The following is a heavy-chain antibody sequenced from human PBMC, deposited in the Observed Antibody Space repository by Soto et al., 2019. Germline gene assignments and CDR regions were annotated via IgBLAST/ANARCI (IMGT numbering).Heavy chain of an antibody. CDR2: IYPGGVNI. J-gene: IGHJ4*02. CDR1: GYSFTSHY. Sequence: ASVKVSCKAIGYSFTSHYMHWVRQAPGQGLEWMGTIYPGGVNIGYAQKFKGRFIISRDDSKNALHLQMNSLRVEDTALYYCVRDDPPRGPFDCWGPGTLVTVSS. D-gene: IGHD3-10*01. CDR3: VRDDPPRGPFDC. V-gene: IGHV1-46*01.